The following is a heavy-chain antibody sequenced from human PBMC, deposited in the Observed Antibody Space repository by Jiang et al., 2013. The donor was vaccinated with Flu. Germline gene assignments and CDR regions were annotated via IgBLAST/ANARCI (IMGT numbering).Heavy chain of an antibody. CDR3: TTDDDDSIDY. V-gene: IGHV3-15*01. J-gene: IGHJ4*02. D-gene: IGHD3-16*01. Sequence: ISRDDSKNTLYLQMNSLKTEDTAVYYCTTDDDDSIDYWGQGTLVTVSS.